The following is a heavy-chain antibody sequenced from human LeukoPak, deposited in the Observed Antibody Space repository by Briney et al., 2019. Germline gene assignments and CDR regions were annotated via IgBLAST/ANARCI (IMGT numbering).Heavy chain of an antibody. CDR3: AKGGGAYNWFDP. J-gene: IGHJ5*02. Sequence: VQPGGSLRLSCAASGFTFSSYAMSWVRQAPGKGLEWVSAISGSGGSTYYADSVKGRFTISRDNSKNALYLQMNSLRAEDTAVYYCAKGGGAYNWFDPWGQGTLVTVSS. CDR1: GFTFSSYA. V-gene: IGHV3-23*01. CDR2: ISGSGGST. D-gene: IGHD3-10*01.